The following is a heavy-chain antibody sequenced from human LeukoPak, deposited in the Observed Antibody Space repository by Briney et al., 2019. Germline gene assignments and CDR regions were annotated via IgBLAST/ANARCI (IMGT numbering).Heavy chain of an antibody. Sequence: GGSLRLSCAASGFTFSNYWMSWVRQAPGKGLEWVANIKQDGSEKYFVDSVKGRFAISRDNAKNSLYLQMNSLRAEDTAVYYCAREEYSSSWYGADYWGQGTLVTVSS. CDR1: GFTFSNYW. V-gene: IGHV3-7*01. CDR2: IKQDGSEK. CDR3: AREEYSSSWYGADY. J-gene: IGHJ4*02. D-gene: IGHD6-13*01.